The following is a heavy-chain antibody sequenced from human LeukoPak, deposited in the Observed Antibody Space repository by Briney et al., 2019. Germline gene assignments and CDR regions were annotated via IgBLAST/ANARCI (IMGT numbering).Heavy chain of an antibody. D-gene: IGHD3-10*01. J-gene: IGHJ4*02. CDR2: IYYSGST. CDR3: ARDYYGSGTFDY. Sequence: PSETLSLTCTVPGGSISSYYWSWLRQPPGKGLEWIGYIYYSGSTNYNPSLKSRVTISVDTSKNQFSLKLSSVTAADTAVYYCARDYYGSGTFDYWGQGTLVTVSS. CDR1: GGSISSYY. V-gene: IGHV4-59*01.